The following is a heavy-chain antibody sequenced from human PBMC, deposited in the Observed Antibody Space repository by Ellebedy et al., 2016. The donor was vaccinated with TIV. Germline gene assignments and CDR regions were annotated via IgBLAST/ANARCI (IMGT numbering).Heavy chain of an antibody. D-gene: IGHD3-22*01. V-gene: IGHV4-4*07. CDR1: GVSITSHF. CDR3: ARHGPQWFDAFDL. CDR2: LHPSGTP. J-gene: IGHJ3*01. Sequence: SETLSLTCAVSGVSITSHFWTWIRQPAGGGLEWIGRLHPSGTPNYNPSLKSRVIMSRDTSKDQFSLKLSSVIAADTAVYYCARHGPQWFDAFDLWGQGTLVTVSS.